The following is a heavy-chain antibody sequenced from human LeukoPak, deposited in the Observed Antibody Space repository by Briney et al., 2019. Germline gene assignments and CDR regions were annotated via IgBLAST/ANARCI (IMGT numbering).Heavy chain of an antibody. CDR1: GYTFTGYY. CDR2: INPNSGGT. CDR3: AKGDSSSFDY. V-gene: IGHV1-2*06. D-gene: IGHD6-13*01. Sequence: ASVKVSCKASGYTFTGYYMHWVRQAPGHGHEWMGRINPNSGGTNYAQKFQGRVTMTRDTSISTAYMELSRLRSDDTAVYYCAKGDSSSFDYWGQGTLVTVSS. J-gene: IGHJ4*02.